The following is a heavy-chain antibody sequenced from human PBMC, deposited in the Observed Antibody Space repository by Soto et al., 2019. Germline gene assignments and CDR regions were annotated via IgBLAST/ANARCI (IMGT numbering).Heavy chain of an antibody. Sequence: QVQLVQSGAEVKKPGSSVKVSCKASGGTFSSYAISWVRQAPGQGLEWMGGIIPIFGTAHYAQKFQGRVTITADESTSTAYMELSSLRSEDTAVYYCARDDSSGYPRDFQHWGQGTLVTVSS. J-gene: IGHJ1*01. D-gene: IGHD3-22*01. CDR1: GGTFSSYA. V-gene: IGHV1-69*01. CDR2: IIPIFGTA. CDR3: ARDDSSGYPRDFQH.